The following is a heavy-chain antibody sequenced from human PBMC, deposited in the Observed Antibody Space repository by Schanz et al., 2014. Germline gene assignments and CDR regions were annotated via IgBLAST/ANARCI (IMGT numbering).Heavy chain of an antibody. J-gene: IGHJ4*02. D-gene: IGHD3-16*02. CDR2: ISSKGDMT. V-gene: IGHV3-64*01. CDR3: ARDNRYYLFDY. Sequence: EVQLVESGGGLVQPGGSLRLSCAASGFTFSTSTMHWVRQAPGKGLEYVSSISSKGDMTFYGNSVKGRFTISRDNSKNTLYLQLGSLSAEDTAVYFCARDNRYYLFDYWGQRALVTVSS. CDR1: GFTFSTST.